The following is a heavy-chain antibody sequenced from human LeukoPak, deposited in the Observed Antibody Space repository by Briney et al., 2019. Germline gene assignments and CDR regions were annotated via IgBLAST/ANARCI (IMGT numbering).Heavy chain of an antibody. CDR1: GGSISSYY. CDR2: IYYSGST. V-gene: IGHV4-59*12. D-gene: IGHD2-2*02. Sequence: PSETLSLTCTVSGGSISSYYWSWIRQPPGKGLEWIGYIYYSGSTNYNPSLKSRVTMSVDTSKNQFSLKLSSVTAADTAVYYCARERYCSSTSCYTSWFDPWGQGTLVTVSS. CDR3: ARERYCSSTSCYTSWFDP. J-gene: IGHJ5*02.